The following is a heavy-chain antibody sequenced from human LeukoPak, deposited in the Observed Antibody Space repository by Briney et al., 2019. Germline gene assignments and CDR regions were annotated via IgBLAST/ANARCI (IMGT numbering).Heavy chain of an antibody. CDR1: GFTFSDYY. CDR2: INRSGSNK. CDR3: ATSQSSVAGIVGD. J-gene: IGHJ4*02. Sequence: GGSLRLSCAASGFTFSDYYMTWIRQAPGKGLEWVSYINRSGSNKYYADSVKGRFTISRDNAKNSLYLQMNSLRAEDTAVYYCATSQSSVAGIVGDWGQGNLVTVSS. D-gene: IGHD6-19*01. V-gene: IGHV3-11*04.